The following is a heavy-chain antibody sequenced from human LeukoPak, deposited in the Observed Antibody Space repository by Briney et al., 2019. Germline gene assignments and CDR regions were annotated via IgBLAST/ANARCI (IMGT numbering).Heavy chain of an antibody. CDR3: ARAVLYYDFWSGYSDAFDI. Sequence: NASETLSLTCTVSGGSISSYYWSWIRQPPGKGLEWIGYIYCSGSTNYNPSLKSRVTISVDTSKNQFSLKLSSVTAADTAVYYCARAVLYYDFWSGYSDAFDIWGQGTMVTVSS. V-gene: IGHV4-59*01. D-gene: IGHD3-3*01. CDR1: GGSISSYY. J-gene: IGHJ3*02. CDR2: IYCSGST.